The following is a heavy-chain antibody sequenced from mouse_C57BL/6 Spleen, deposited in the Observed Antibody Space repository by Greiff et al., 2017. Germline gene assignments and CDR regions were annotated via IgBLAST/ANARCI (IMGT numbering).Heavy chain of an antibody. Sequence: QVQLQQSGAELVKPGASVKISCKASGYAFSSYWMNWVKQRPGKGLEGIGQIYPGDGDTNYNGKFKGKATLTADKSSSTAYMQLSSLTSEDSAVYFCARKDYYGSSGYFDVWGTGTTVTVSS. V-gene: IGHV1-80*01. D-gene: IGHD1-1*01. J-gene: IGHJ1*03. CDR1: GYAFSSYW. CDR2: IYPGDGDT. CDR3: ARKDYYGSSGYFDV.